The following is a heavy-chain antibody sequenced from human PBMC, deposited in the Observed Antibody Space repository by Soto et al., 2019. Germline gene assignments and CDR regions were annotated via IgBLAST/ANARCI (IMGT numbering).Heavy chain of an antibody. CDR1: GFTFSSYS. D-gene: IGHD3-3*01. CDR3: ARSTLEWLLVFDL. V-gene: IGHV3-21*01. CDR2: ISSSSSYI. J-gene: IGHJ5*02. Sequence: PGGSLILSCAASGFTFSSYSMNWVRQAPGKGLEWVSSISSSSSYIYYADSVKGRFTISRDNAKNSLSLQMNSLRAEDAAVYYCARSTLEWLLVFDLWGQGTQVTVSS.